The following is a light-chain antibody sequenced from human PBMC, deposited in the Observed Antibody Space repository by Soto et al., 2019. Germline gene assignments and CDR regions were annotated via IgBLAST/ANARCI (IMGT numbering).Light chain of an antibody. CDR2: AAS. V-gene: IGKV1-17*01. CDR1: QGIRND. J-gene: IGKJ1*01. CDR3: QQYNSYS. Sequence: DIQMTQSPSSLSASVGDRVTITCRASQGIRNDLGWYQQKPGKAPKLLIYAASSLESGVPSRFSGSGSGTDFTLRISSLQPDDFATYYCQQYNSYSFGQGTKVDIK.